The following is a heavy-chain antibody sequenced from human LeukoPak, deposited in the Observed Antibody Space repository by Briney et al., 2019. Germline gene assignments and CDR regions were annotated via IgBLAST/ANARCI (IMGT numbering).Heavy chain of an antibody. CDR2: INWNSGVT. V-gene: IGHV3-20*04. CDR3: ARGDGPTVTADYFQN. J-gene: IGHJ1*01. D-gene: IGHD4-17*01. CDR1: GFTFDDYG. Sequence: GGSLRLSCAASGFTFDDYGMSWVRQVAGKGLEWICGINWNSGVTGYADSVKGRFNISRDNAKNSLFLQMNSLRDEDTAFYYCARGDGPTVTADYFQNWGQGTLVTVS.